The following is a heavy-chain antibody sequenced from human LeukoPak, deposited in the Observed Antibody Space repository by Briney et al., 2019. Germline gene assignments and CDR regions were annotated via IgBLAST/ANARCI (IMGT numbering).Heavy chain of an antibody. CDR3: ARAGRSGTYSYYFDY. CDR1: GGSISSYY. Sequence: SETLSLTCTVSGGSISSYYWSWIRQPPGKGLEWIGYIYYSGSTNYNPSLKCRVTISLDTSKNQFSLKLTSVTAADTAVYHCARAGRSGTYSYYFDYWGQGTLVTVSS. CDR2: IYYSGST. D-gene: IGHD1-26*01. V-gene: IGHV4-59*01. J-gene: IGHJ4*02.